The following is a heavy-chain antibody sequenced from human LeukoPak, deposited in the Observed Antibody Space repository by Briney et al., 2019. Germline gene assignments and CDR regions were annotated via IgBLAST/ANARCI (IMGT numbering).Heavy chain of an antibody. J-gene: IGHJ4*02. CDR1: GFTFSSYA. V-gene: IGHV3-64*01. Sequence: PGGSLRLSCTVSGFTFSSYAMHWVRQAPGKGLEYVSAISSNGGSTYYANSVKGRFTISRDNSKNTLYLQMGSLRAEDMAVYYCARDLEYSGSYYFSLSFDYWGQGTLVTVSS. D-gene: IGHD1-26*01. CDR2: ISSNGGST. CDR3: ARDLEYSGSYYFSLSFDY.